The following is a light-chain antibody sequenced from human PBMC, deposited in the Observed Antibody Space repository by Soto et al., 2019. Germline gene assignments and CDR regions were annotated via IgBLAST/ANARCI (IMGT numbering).Light chain of an antibody. V-gene: IGKV3-20*01. CDR2: GAS. CDR1: QSVSSSY. J-gene: IGKJ4*01. Sequence: EIVLTQSPGTLSLSPGERATLSCRASQSVSSSYLAWYQQKPGQAPRLLIYGASNRATGIPDRFSGSGSGTDFTLTISRLEPEDFAVYYCQQYKSFSLTFGGGTKVDIK. CDR3: QQYKSFSLT.